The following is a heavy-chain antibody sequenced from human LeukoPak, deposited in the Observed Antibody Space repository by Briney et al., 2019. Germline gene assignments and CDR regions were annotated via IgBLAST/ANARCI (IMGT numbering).Heavy chain of an antibody. CDR1: GFTFSSYA. J-gene: IGHJ4*02. D-gene: IGHD6-19*01. V-gene: IGHV3-23*01. CDR2: IGGSDGRT. CDR3: AKMPVSYSSGWSTFDY. Sequence: PGGSLRLSCAASGFTFSSYAMGWVRQAPEKGLEWVSGIGGSDGRTYYADSVKGRFTISRDNSKNTLYLQMNSLRAEDTAIYYCAKMPVSYSSGWSTFDYWGQGSLVTVSS.